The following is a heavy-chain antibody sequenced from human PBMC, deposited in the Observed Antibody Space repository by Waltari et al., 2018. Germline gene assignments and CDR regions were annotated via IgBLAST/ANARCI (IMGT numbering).Heavy chain of an antibody. Sequence: QVQLQESGPGLVKPSETLSLTCTVSGGSISSHYWSWIRQPPGKGLEWIGYIYYSGSTNYNPSLKSRVTISVDTSKNQFSLKLSSVTAADTAVYYCARFITMVQGARAFDIWGQGTMVTVSS. CDR1: GGSISSHY. CDR3: ARFITMVQGARAFDI. D-gene: IGHD3-10*01. J-gene: IGHJ3*02. V-gene: IGHV4-59*11. CDR2: IYYSGST.